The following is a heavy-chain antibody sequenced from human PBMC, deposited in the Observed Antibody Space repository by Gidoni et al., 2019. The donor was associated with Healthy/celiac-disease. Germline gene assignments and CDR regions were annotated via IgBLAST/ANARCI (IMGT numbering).Heavy chain of an antibody. J-gene: IGHJ4*02. Sequence: EVQLVESGGGLVKPGGSLRRSGAASGFTFRSYSMNWVRQAPGKGLEWVSSISSSSSYIYYADSVKGRFTISRDNAKNSLYLQMNSLRAEDTAVYYCARDPTYDSSGYYEYWGQGTLVTVSS. D-gene: IGHD3-22*01. CDR1: GFTFRSYS. V-gene: IGHV3-21*01. CDR3: ARDPTYDSSGYYEY. CDR2: ISSSSSYI.